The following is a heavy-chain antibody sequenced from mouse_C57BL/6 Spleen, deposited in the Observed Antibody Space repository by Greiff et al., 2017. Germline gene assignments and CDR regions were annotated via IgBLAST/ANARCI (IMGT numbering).Heavy chain of an antibody. CDR1: GFTFSNYW. CDR3: TGDSGYYFDY. Sequence: EVKLVESGGGLVQPGGSMKLSCVASGFTFSNYWMNWVRQSPEKGLEWVAQIRLKSDNYATHYAESVKGRFTISRDDSKSSVYLQMNNLRAEDTGIYYCTGDSGYYFDYWGQGTTLTVSS. V-gene: IGHV6-3*01. CDR2: IRLKSDNYAT. D-gene: IGHD3-1*01. J-gene: IGHJ2*01.